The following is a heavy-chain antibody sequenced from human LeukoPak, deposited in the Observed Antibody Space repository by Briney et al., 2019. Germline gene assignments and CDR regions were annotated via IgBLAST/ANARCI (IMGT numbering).Heavy chain of an antibody. V-gene: IGHV3-23*01. CDR2: ISGSGGST. D-gene: IGHD6-13*01. CDR1: GFTFSSYA. CDR3: ARDGGSSWYGAFDI. Sequence: GGSLRLSCAASGFTFSSYAMSWVRQAPGKGLEWVSAISGSGGSTYYADSVKGRFTISRDNAKNSMYLQMNSLRAEDRAVYYCARDGGSSWYGAFDIWGQGTMVTVSS. J-gene: IGHJ3*02.